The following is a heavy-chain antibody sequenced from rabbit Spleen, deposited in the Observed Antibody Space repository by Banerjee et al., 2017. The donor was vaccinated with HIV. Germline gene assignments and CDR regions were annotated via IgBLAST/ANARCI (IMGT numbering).Heavy chain of an antibody. V-gene: IGHV1S45*01. CDR3: ARGLSGYGCLGRLHL. D-gene: IGHD1-1*01. J-gene: IGHJ3*01. Sequence: EQLEESGGGLVKPEGSLTLTCKASGVSLSDKDVMCWVRQAPGKGLEWIACINISSGNTYYASWAKGRFTISKTSSTTVTLQMTSLTAADTATYFCARGLSGYGCLGRLHLWGPGTLVTVS. CDR2: INISSGNT. CDR1: GVSLSDKDV.